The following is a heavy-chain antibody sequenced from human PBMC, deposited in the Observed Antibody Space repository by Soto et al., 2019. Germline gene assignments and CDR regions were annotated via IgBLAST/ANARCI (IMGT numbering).Heavy chain of an antibody. J-gene: IGHJ4*02. V-gene: IGHV3-30*18. D-gene: IGHD2-2*01. CDR1: GFTFSSYG. Sequence: QVQLVESGGGVVQPGRSLRLSCAASGFTFSSYGMHWVRQAPGKGLEWVAVISYDGSNKYYADSVKGRFTISRDNSKNTLYLQMNSLRAEDTAVYYCAKDGFRDIVVVPAAYTEYDFDYWGQGTLVTVSS. CDR2: ISYDGSNK. CDR3: AKDGFRDIVVVPAAYTEYDFDY.